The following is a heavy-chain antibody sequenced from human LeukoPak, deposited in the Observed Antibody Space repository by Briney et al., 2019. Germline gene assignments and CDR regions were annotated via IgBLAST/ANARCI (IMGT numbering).Heavy chain of an antibody. J-gene: IGHJ4*02. D-gene: IGHD2-2*03. CDR2: IYYSGST. CDR3: ARHGSTDYFDY. V-gene: IGHV4-59*05. CDR1: GGSISSNY. Sequence: PSETLSLTCTVSGGSISSNYWSWIRQPPGKGLEWIGRIYYSGSTLFTPSLKSRVTISVDTSRNQFSLRLSSVTAADTAVYYCARHGSTDYFDYWGQGTPVTVSS.